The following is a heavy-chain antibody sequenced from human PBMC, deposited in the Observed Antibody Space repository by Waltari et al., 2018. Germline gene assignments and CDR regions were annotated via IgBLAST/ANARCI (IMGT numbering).Heavy chain of an antibody. CDR3: VREVFGSGWRESYFFDY. J-gene: IGHJ4*02. D-gene: IGHD6-19*01. V-gene: IGHV3-20*04. CDR1: GFTFNDFG. CDR2: INWSGART. Sequence: EVQLVESGGGMLRPGGSLSISCAAHGFTFNDFGPCWVGQVPGKGLEWVSGINWSGARTSYADSVMGRFTVSRDNAMNSLYLEMSSLRAEDTALYYCVREVFGSGWRESYFFDYWGQGTVVTVSS.